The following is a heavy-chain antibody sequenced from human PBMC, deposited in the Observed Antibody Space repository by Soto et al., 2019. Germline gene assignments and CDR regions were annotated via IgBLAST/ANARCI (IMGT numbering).Heavy chain of an antibody. D-gene: IGHD3-22*01. Sequence: TSETLSLTCTVSGGSIDTYYWSWIRQPPGKGLQWIGYIYYSGSTTYSPSLKSRVTISVDRSKNQFSLKLTSMTAAVTAVYYCARLGGYYQSLDTWGQGALVTVSS. CDR2: IYYSGST. CDR1: GGSIDTYY. V-gene: IGHV4-59*08. CDR3: ARLGGYYQSLDT. J-gene: IGHJ5*02.